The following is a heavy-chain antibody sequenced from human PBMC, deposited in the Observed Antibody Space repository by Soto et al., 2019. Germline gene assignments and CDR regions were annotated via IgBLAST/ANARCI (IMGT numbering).Heavy chain of an antibody. V-gene: IGHV4-30-4*01. CDR2: IYYSGST. D-gene: IGHD2-15*01. CDR3: ARSLVVVAAYFDY. CDR1: GGSISSGDYY. J-gene: IGHJ4*02. Sequence: SETLSLTCTVSGGSISSGDYYWSWIRQPPGKGLEWIGYIYYSGSTYSNPSLKSRVTISVGTSKNQFSLKLSSVTATDTAVYYCARSLVVVAAYFDYWGQGTLVTVSS.